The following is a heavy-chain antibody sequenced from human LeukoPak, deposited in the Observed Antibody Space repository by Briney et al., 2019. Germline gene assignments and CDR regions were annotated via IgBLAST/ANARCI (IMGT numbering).Heavy chain of an antibody. V-gene: IGHV4-34*01. Sequence: SETLSLTCAVYGGSFSGYYWSWIRQPPGKGLEWIGEINHSGSTNYNPSLKSRVTISVDTSKNQFSLKLSSVTAADTAVYYCARDSDRSSIDYWGQGTLVTVSS. CDR2: INHSGST. D-gene: IGHD2-2*01. CDR3: ARDSDRSSIDY. J-gene: IGHJ4*02. CDR1: GGSFSGYY.